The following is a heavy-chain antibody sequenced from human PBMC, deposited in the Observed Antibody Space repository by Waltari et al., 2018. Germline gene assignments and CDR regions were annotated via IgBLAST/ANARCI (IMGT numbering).Heavy chain of an antibody. CDR1: GFTFSSYG. D-gene: IGHD6-6*01. Sequence: QVQLVESGGGVVQPGGSLRLSCAASGFTFSSYGMHWVHQAPGKGLEWVAIKGYDGRNKYYANSVESRFTISSENSKNMRYLPMNSLRAEETAVYYCAKIRQLVGWVDPWGQGTLVTVSS. CDR2: KGYDGRNK. CDR3: AKIRQLVGWVDP. V-gene: IGHV3-30*02. J-gene: IGHJ5*02.